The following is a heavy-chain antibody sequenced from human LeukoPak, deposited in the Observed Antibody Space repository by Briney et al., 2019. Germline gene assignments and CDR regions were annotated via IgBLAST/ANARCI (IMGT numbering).Heavy chain of an antibody. D-gene: IGHD3-9*01. V-gene: IGHV4-34*01. Sequence: SETLSLTCAVYGGSFSGYYWSWIRQPPGKGLEWIGEINHSGSTNYNPSLKSRVTISVDTSKNQFSLKLSSVTAADTAVYYCARHHVLRYFDWLSRRVSHFDYWGQGTLVTVSS. CDR2: INHSGST. CDR3: ARHHVLRYFDWLSRRVSHFDY. CDR1: GGSFSGYY. J-gene: IGHJ4*02.